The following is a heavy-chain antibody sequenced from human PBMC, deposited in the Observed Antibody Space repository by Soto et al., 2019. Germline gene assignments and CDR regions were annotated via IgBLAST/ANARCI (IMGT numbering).Heavy chain of an antibody. D-gene: IGHD3-22*01. V-gene: IGHV1-58*02. CDR2: IVVGSGNT. Sequence: GASVKVSCKASGFTFTSSAMQWVRQARGQRLEWIGWIVVGSGNTNYAQKFQERVTITRDMSTSTAYMELSSLRSEDTAVYYCARMVVPTTYFDSWGQGTPVTVSS. CDR1: GFTFTSSA. J-gene: IGHJ4*02. CDR3: ARMVVPTTYFDS.